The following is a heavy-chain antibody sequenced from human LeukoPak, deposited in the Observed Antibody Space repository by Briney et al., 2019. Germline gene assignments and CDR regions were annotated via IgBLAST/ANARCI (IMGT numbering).Heavy chain of an antibody. CDR2: IYYSGST. D-gene: IGHD3-22*01. J-gene: IGHJ3*02. Sequence: PSETLSLTCTASGGSISSYYWSWIRQPPGKGLEWIGYIYYSGSTNYNPSLKSRVTISVDTSKNQFSLKLSSVTAADTAVYYCARVGNYDSSGYYFLVAFDIWGQGTMVTVSS. V-gene: IGHV4-59*01. CDR1: GGSISSYY. CDR3: ARVGNYDSSGYYFLVAFDI.